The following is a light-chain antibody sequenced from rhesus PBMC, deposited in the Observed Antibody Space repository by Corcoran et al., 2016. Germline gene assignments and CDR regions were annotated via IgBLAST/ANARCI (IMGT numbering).Light chain of an antibody. CDR2: AAS. CDR3: QHNYDKPFT. V-gene: IGKV1S8*01. CDR1: QNIYSN. Sequence: DIQMTQSPSALSASVGDRVTISCRASQNIYSNLAWYPQKPGKHPKVLVYAASSLQTGIPSRFSGSGSGTDFTLTISSLQPEESSAYYCQHNYDKPFTFGPGTKRDIK. J-gene: IGKJ3*01.